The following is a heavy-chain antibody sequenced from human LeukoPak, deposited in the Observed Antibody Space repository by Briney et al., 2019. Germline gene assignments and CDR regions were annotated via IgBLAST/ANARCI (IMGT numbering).Heavy chain of an antibody. CDR3: ARVYSSGHPYYYYGMDV. CDR1: GGTFSSYA. D-gene: IGHD6-19*01. V-gene: IGHV1-69*13. CDR2: IIPIFGTA. Sequence: SVKVSCKASGGTFSSYAISWVRQAPGQGLEWMGGIIPIFGTANYAQKFQGRVTITADESTSTAYMELSSLRPEDTAVYYCARVYSSGHPYYYYGMDVWGQGTTVTVSS. J-gene: IGHJ6*02.